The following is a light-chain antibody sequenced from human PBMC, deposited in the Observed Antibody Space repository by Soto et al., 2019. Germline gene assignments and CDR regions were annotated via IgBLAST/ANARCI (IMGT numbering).Light chain of an antibody. CDR3: QQYYSPPYT. CDR2: WAS. V-gene: IGKV4-1*01. Sequence: DIVMTQSPDSLAVSLGERATINCKSSQSILYSSNNKNQLAWYQQKPGQPPKLLFYWASTRESGVPDRFSGSESGTDFILTISSLQAEDVAVYYCQQYYSPPYTFGQGTKLEI. CDR1: QSILYSSNNKNQ. J-gene: IGKJ2*01.